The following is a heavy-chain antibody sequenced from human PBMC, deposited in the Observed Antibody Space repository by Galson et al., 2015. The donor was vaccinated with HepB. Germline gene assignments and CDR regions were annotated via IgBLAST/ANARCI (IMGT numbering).Heavy chain of an antibody. D-gene: IGHD6-13*01. CDR1: GFTFSSYS. Sequence: SLRLSCAAYGFTFSSYSMNWVRQAPGKGLEWGSSISSSSSYIYYADSVTGGCTISRDNAKNSLYLQMNSLRAEDTAVYYCARAGAAADDFDYWGQGTLVTVSS. J-gene: IGHJ4*02. CDR2: ISSSSSYI. CDR3: ARAGAAADDFDY. V-gene: IGHV3-21*01.